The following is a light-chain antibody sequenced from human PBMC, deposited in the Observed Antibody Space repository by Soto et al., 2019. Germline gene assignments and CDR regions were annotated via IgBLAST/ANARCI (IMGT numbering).Light chain of an antibody. CDR2: AAS. Sequence: DIVLTQSPGTLSLSPGDRATLSCRASQTVNSDYLTWYQQKPGQAPRLLIYAASSGASGIPDRFSGSGSGTDFTLTIVRLEPEDFAVYYCQQRSDWPITFGQGTRLEIK. J-gene: IGKJ5*01. CDR1: QTVNSDY. V-gene: IGKV3D-20*02. CDR3: QQRSDWPIT.